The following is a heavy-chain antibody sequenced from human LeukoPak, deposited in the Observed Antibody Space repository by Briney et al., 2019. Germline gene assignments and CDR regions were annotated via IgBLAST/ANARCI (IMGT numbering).Heavy chain of an antibody. CDR1: GGSISSYY. Sequence: PSETLSLTCTVSGGSISSYYWSWIRQPPGKGLEWIGYIYYSGSTNYNPSLKSRVTISVDTSKNQFSLKLSSVTAADTAVYYCARDAYRYFDYWGQGTLVTVSS. CDR3: ARDAYRYFDY. J-gene: IGHJ4*02. D-gene: IGHD1-14*01. V-gene: IGHV4-59*01. CDR2: IYYSGST.